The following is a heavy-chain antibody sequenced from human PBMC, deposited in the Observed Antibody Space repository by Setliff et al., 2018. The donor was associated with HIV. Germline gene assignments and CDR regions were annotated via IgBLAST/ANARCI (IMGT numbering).Heavy chain of an antibody. CDR1: GFTFTNSA. J-gene: IGHJ3*02. Sequence: SVKVSCKASGFTFTNSAVQWVRQARGQRLEWIGWIVVGSGNTNYAQKFQERVTITRDMSTSRAFMELSGLRTEDTAVYYCAADPQTGTTSYDAFDIWGQGTVVTVSS. V-gene: IGHV1-58*01. CDR2: IVVGSGNT. CDR3: AADPQTGTTSYDAFDI. D-gene: IGHD1-7*01.